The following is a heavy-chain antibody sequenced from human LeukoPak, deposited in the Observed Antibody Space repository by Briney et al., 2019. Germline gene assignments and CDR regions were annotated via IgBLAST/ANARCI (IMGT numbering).Heavy chain of an antibody. V-gene: IGHV4-30-4*08. CDR3: ARERLRFLEWDPHTNWFDP. D-gene: IGHD3-3*01. Sequence: LRLSCAASGFTFSSYSMNWVRQPPGKGLEWIGYIYYSGSTYYNPSLKSRVTISVDTSKNQFSLKLSSVTAADTAVYYCARERLRFLEWDPHTNWFDPWGQGTLVTVSS. CDR1: GFTFSSYS. J-gene: IGHJ5*02. CDR2: IYYSGST.